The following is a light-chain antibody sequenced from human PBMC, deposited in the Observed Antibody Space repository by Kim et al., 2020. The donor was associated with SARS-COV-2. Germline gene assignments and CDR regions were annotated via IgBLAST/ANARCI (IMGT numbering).Light chain of an antibody. V-gene: IGKV1-5*03. CDR1: EDIAAW. J-gene: IGKJ1*01. CDR3: QEHNTRT. Sequence: LSASIGDRVTITGRASEDIAAWLAWYQQRTGKAPNLLIYETSNLESGVPSRFSGSGSGTEFTLTITSLQPDDLGTYYCQEHNTRTFGQGTKVDIK. CDR2: ETS.